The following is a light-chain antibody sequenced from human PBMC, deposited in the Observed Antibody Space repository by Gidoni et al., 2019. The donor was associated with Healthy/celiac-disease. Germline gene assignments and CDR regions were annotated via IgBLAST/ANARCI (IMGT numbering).Light chain of an antibody. V-gene: IGLV2-14*01. J-gene: IGLJ1*01. CDR2: EVS. CDR3: SSYTSSSTPLYV. Sequence: HSALTQPASVSASPGQSITISCTGPSSDVGGYNYVSWYQQHPGKAPKLMIYEVSNRTSGVSNRFSGSKSGNTASLTISGLQAEDEADYYCSSYTSSSTPLYVFGTGTKVTVL. CDR1: SSDVGGYNY.